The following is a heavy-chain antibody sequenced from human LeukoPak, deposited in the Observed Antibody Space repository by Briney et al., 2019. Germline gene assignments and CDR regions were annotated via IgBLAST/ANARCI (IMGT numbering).Heavy chain of an antibody. D-gene: IGHD5-18*01. CDR2: IWYDGSNK. CDR3: ARVVLVYTAMVGFDP. Sequence: PGGSLRLSCAASGFTFSSSEMNWVRQAPGKGLEWVAVIWYDGSNKYYADSVKRRFTITRDNSKNTLYIQMNSLRGEDTAVYYCARVVLVYTAMVGFDPWGQGTLVTVSS. CDR1: GFTFSSSE. V-gene: IGHV3-33*08. J-gene: IGHJ5*02.